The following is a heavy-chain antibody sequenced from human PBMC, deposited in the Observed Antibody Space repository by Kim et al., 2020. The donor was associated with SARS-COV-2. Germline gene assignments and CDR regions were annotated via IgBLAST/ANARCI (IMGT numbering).Heavy chain of an antibody. CDR2: ISYDGSNK. CDR1: GFTFSSYA. J-gene: IGHJ2*01. D-gene: IGHD3-16*01. CDR3: ARDGGLGRYVWYFDL. V-gene: IGHV3-30-3*01. Sequence: GGSLRLSCAASGFTFSSYAMHWVRQAPGKGLEWVAVISYDGSNKYYADSVKGRFTISRDNSKNTLYLQMNSLRAEDTAVYYCARDGGLGRYVWYFDLWGRGTLVTVSS.